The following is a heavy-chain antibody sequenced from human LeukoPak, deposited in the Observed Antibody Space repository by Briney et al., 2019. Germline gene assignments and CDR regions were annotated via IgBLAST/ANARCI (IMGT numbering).Heavy chain of an antibody. V-gene: IGHV1-8*01. CDR1: GYTFTSYD. CDR3: ASYPIAAAGVEFDP. CDR2: MNPNSGNT. D-gene: IGHD6-13*01. Sequence: ASVKVSCKASGYTFTSYDINWVRQATGQGLEWMVWMNPNSGNTGYAQKFQGRVTMTRNTSISTAYMELSSLRSEDTAVYYCASYPIAAAGVEFDPWGQGTLVTVSS. J-gene: IGHJ5*02.